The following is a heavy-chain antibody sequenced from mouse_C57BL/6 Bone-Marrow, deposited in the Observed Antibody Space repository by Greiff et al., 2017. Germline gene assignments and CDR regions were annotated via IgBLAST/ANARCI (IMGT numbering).Heavy chain of an antibody. V-gene: IGHV1-53*01. D-gene: IGHD2-5*01. Sequence: QVQLQQPGPELVKPGASVKLSCKASGYTFTSYWMHWVKQRPGQGLEWIGNINPSNGGTNYNEKFKSKATLTVDKSSSTAYMQLSSLTSEDSAVYYCARWGSNYVWYFDVWGTGTTVTVSS. CDR2: INPSNGGT. CDR1: GYTFTSYW. CDR3: ARWGSNYVWYFDV. J-gene: IGHJ1*03.